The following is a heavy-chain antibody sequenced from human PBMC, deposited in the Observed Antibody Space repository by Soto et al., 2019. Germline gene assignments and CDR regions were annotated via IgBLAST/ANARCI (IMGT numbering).Heavy chain of an antibody. CDR3: AKRYYYDNSGYSLDY. CDR2: ISFDGSNK. D-gene: IGHD3-22*01. Sequence: GGSLRLSCAASGFTFSSYGMHWVRQAPGKGLEWVAMISFDGSNKYYADSVKGRFTISRDNSKNTLYLQMNSLRAEDTAVYYCAKRYYYDNSGYSLDYWGQGTLVTVSS. V-gene: IGHV3-30*18. CDR1: GFTFSSYG. J-gene: IGHJ4*02.